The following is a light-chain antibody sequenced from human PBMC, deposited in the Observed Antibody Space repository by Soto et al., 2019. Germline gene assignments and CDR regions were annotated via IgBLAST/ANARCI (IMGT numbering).Light chain of an antibody. CDR2: NTN. CDR3: VLFMGSGIRV. J-gene: IGLJ3*02. Sequence: QTVVTQEPSFSVSPGGTVTLTCGLSSGSVSTSYYPRWYQQTPGQAPRTLIYNTNTRSSGVPDRFSGSILGNKAALTITGAQADDESDYYCVLFMGSGIRVFGGGTKLTVL. CDR1: SGSVSTSYY. V-gene: IGLV8-61*01.